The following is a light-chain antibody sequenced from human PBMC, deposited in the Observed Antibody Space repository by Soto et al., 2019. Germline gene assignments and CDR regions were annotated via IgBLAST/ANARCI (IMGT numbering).Light chain of an antibody. CDR2: KTS. Sequence: DIQMTQSPSTLSASVGDRVIITCRASQSISSWLAWYQQKPGKAPKLLMYKTSSLESGVPSRFSGSRSGTEFTLTISSLQPDDFAIYFCQQYNSYPWTFGQGTKVDIK. V-gene: IGKV1-5*03. CDR3: QQYNSYPWT. CDR1: QSISSW. J-gene: IGKJ1*01.